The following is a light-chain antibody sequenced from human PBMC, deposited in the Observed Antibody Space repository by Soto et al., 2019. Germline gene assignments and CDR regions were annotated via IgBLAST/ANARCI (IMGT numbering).Light chain of an antibody. CDR3: CSYARGNTFV. CDR2: EVS. Sequence: QSALTQPASVSGSPGQSITISCTGTSSDVGDYNLVSWYQQHPDKAPKVMIHEVSKRPSGVSGLFSGSKSGNTASLTISGLQAEDEADYYCCSYARGNTFVFGTGTKVTVL. J-gene: IGLJ1*01. V-gene: IGLV2-23*02. CDR1: SSDVGDYNL.